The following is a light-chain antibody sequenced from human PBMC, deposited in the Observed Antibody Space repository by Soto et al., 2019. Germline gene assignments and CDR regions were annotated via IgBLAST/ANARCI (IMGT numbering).Light chain of an antibody. CDR3: QQYNRYPGT. V-gene: IGKV1-5*01. J-gene: IGKJ2*01. CDR2: DAS. Sequence: DIQLTQSPSTLSASVGDRVTITCRASQSVSNWLAWYQQKPGKAPKLLIHDASSLESGVPSTFSGSGSGTEFTLTISSLQPDDFATYYCQQYNRYPGTFGHGTKLEIK. CDR1: QSVSNW.